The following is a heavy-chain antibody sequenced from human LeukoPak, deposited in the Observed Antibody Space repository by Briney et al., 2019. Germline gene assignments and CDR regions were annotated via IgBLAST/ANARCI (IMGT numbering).Heavy chain of an antibody. J-gene: IGHJ4*02. Sequence: GGSLRLSCAASGFTFTIYNMNWVRQAPGKGLEWVSYISSSSSTMYYADSVKGRFTISRDNAKNSLYLQMNSLRDEDTAVYYCARVLHDGSGCYYLSEWGQGTLVTVSS. D-gene: IGHD3-22*01. CDR2: ISSSSSTM. CDR1: GFTFTIYN. V-gene: IGHV3-48*02. CDR3: ARVLHDGSGCYYLSE.